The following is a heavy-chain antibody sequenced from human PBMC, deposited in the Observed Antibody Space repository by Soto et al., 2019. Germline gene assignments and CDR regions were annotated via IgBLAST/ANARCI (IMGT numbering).Heavy chain of an antibody. Sequence: QVQLQESGPGLVKPSQTLSLTCTVSGGSISSGGYYWSWTRHHPGKRLEWIGSIYYSGSTYYNPSLKSRVTIAVDTSKNQFSLKLSSVTAADTAVSYCAASYCTNGVCYPRTYYYYMDVWGKGTTVTVSS. V-gene: IGHV4-31*03. CDR3: AASYCTNGVCYPRTYYYYMDV. CDR2: IYYSGST. D-gene: IGHD2-8*01. CDR1: GGSISSGGYY. J-gene: IGHJ6*03.